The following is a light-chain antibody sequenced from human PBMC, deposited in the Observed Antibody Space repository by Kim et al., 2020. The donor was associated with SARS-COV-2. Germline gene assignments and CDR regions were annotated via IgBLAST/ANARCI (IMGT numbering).Light chain of an antibody. CDR1: SSDVGGYNY. Sequence: QSALTQPASVSGSPGQSITISCTGTSSDVGGYNYVSWYQHHPGKAPKLMIYDVSERPSGVSNRFSGSKSGNTASLTISGLQAEDDTDYYCSSYTSSSTWVFGGGTQLTVL. CDR2: DVS. J-gene: IGLJ3*02. CDR3: SSYTSSSTWV. V-gene: IGLV2-14*03.